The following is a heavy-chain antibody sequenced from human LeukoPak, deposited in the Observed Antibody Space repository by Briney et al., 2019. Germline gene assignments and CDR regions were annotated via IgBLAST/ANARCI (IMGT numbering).Heavy chain of an antibody. CDR3: ARETKYCSGGSCYSWDYYYGMDV. D-gene: IGHD2-15*01. Sequence: PSETLSLTCAVYGGSFSGYYWSWIRQPPGKGLEWIGEINHSGSTNYNPSLKSRVTISVDTSKNQFSLKLSSVTAADTAVYYCARETKYCSGGSCYSWDYYYGMDVWGQGTTVTVSS. V-gene: IGHV4-34*01. CDR1: GGSFSGYY. J-gene: IGHJ6*02. CDR2: INHSGST.